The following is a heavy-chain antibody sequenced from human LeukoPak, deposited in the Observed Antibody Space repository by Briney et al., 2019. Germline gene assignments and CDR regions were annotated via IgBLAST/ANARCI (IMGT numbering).Heavy chain of an antibody. CDR1: GFTFDAYA. D-gene: IGHD6-13*01. J-gene: IGHJ6*02. Sequence: GGSLRLSCAASGFTFDAYAMHWVRQAPGKGLEWVSLISGDGGSTYYADSVKGRFTISRDNSKNSLYLQMNSLRTEDTALYYCARYPRLAAAGGYYYYYYGMDVWGQGTTVTVSS. CDR2: ISGDGGST. V-gene: IGHV3-43*02. CDR3: ARYPRLAAAGGYYYYYYGMDV.